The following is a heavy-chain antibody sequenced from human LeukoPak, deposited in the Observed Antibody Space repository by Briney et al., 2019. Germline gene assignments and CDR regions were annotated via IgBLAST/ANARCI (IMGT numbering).Heavy chain of an antibody. CDR2: INPNSGGT. J-gene: IGHJ3*02. CDR1: GYTFTGYY. Sequence: GASVKVSCKASGYTFTGYYMHWVRQAPGQGLEWMGWINPNSGGTNYAQKFQGRVTMTRDTSIGTAYMELSRLRSDDTAVYYCARGPYDFWSGYYGWDAFDIWGQGTMVTVSS. V-gene: IGHV1-2*02. D-gene: IGHD3-3*01. CDR3: ARGPYDFWSGYYGWDAFDI.